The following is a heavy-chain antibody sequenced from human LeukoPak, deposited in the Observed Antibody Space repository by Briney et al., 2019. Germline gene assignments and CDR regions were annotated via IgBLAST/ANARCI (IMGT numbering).Heavy chain of an antibody. D-gene: IGHD6-13*01. J-gene: IGHJ4*02. Sequence: GRSLRLSCAASGFTFSSYGMHWVRQAPGKGLEWVAVISYDGSNKYYADSVKGRFTISRDNSKNTLYLQMNSLRAEDTAVYYCAKDYNLRTAAAGLFDYWGQGTLVTVSS. CDR2: ISYDGSNK. CDR3: AKDYNLRTAAAGLFDY. CDR1: GFTFSSYG. V-gene: IGHV3-30*18.